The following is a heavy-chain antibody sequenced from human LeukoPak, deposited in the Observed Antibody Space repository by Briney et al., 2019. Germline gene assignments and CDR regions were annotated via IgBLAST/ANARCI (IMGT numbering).Heavy chain of an antibody. V-gene: IGHV3-48*03. CDR3: ARDGSRSYYFDS. J-gene: IGHJ4*02. CDR1: GFTFSSYE. D-gene: IGHD3-10*01. Sequence: GGSLRLSCAASGFTFSSYEMNWVRQAPGKGLEGVSYISSSGSTINYADSVKGRFTISRDNAKNSLSLQMNSLRAEDTAVYYCARDGSRSYYFDSWGQGTLVTVSS. CDR2: ISSSGSTI.